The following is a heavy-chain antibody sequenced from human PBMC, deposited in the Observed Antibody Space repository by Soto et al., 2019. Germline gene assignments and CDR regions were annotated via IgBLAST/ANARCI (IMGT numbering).Heavy chain of an antibody. J-gene: IGHJ6*02. D-gene: IGHD2-8*01. V-gene: IGHV3-23*01. Sequence: PGGSLRLSCAASGFTFSSYAMSWVRQAPGKGLEWVSAISGSGGSTYYADSVKGRFTISRDNSKNTLYLQMNSLRAEDTAVYYCAKDLLSGYIVLMVYAHYGMDVWGQGTTVTAP. CDR1: GFTFSSYA. CDR3: AKDLLSGYIVLMVYAHYGMDV. CDR2: ISGSGGST.